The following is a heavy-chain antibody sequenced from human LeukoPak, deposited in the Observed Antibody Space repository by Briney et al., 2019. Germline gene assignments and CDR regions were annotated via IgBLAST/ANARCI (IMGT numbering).Heavy chain of an antibody. CDR1: GYTFTDYY. CDR2: VDPEDGET. J-gene: IGHJ5*02. CDR3: ATAVVVVAATSWFDP. V-gene: IGHV1-69-2*01. Sequence: ASVKVSCKVSGYTFTDYYMHWGQQAPGNGLEWIGLVDPEDGETIYAEKFQGRVTITADTSTDTAYMELSSLRSEDTSVYYCATAVVVVAATSWFDPWGQGTLVTVSS. D-gene: IGHD2-15*01.